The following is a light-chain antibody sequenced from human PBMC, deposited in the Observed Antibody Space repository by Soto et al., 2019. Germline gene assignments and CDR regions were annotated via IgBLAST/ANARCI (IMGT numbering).Light chain of an antibody. CDR1: QDISNY. V-gene: IGKV1-39*01. CDR2: SAS. CDR3: QQSYGTPRT. Sequence: DIQMTQSPSSLSAPVGDRVTITCQASQDISNYLNWYQQKPGKAPEVLIYSASNLQSGVPPRFSGSGSGTDFTLTISSLQPDDFATYYCQQSYGTPRTFGQGTKVDIK. J-gene: IGKJ1*01.